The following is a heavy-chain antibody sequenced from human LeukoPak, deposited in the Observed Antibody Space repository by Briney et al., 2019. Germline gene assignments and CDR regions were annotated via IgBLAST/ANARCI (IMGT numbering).Heavy chain of an antibody. CDR3: ARDRDSSSWYGYYYYYGMDV. CDR1: GFTFSSYW. J-gene: IGHJ6*02. V-gene: IGHV3-30*03. D-gene: IGHD6-13*01. CDR2: ISYDGSNK. Sequence: QTGGSLRLSCVASGFTFSSYWMHWVRQAPGKGLEWVAVISYDGSNKYYADSVKGRFTISRDNAKNSLYLQMNSLRAEDTAVYYCARDRDSSSWYGYYYYYGMDVWGQGTTVTVSS.